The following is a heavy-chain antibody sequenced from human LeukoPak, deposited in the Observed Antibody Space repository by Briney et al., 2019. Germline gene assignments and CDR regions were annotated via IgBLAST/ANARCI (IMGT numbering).Heavy chain of an antibody. D-gene: IGHD2-2*01. V-gene: IGHV3-11*01. CDR1: GFTFSDYY. J-gene: IGHJ3*02. Sequence: ESGGSLRLSCAASGFTFSDYYMSWIRQAPGKGLEWVSYISSSGSTIYYADSVKGRFTISRDNSKNTLYLQMNSLRAEDTAVYYCAKDHPHAGAFDIWGQGTMVTVSS. CDR2: ISSSGSTI. CDR3: AKDHPHAGAFDI.